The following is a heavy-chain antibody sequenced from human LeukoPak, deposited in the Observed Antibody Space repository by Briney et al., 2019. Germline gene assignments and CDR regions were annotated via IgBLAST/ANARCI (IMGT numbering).Heavy chain of an antibody. CDR1: GFTVSSNY. CDR3: ARDGPIVGNDY. V-gene: IGHV3-21*01. J-gene: IGHJ4*02. CDR2: ISSSSSYI. Sequence: GGSLRLSCAASGFTVSSNYMSWVRQAPGKGLEWVSSISSSSSYIYYADSVKGRFTISRDNAKNSLYLQMNSLRAEDTAVYYCARDGPIVGNDYWGQGTLVTVSS. D-gene: IGHD3-22*01.